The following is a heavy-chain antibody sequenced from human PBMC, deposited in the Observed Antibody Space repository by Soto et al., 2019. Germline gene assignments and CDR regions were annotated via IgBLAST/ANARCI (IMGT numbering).Heavy chain of an antibody. D-gene: IGHD3-10*01. CDR2: TYYRSKWYN. CDR1: GDSVSSNSAA. CDR3: ARDSSDYYGSGSSRGFDP. Sequence: SQTLSLTCAISGDSVSSNSAAWNWIRQSPSRGLEWLGRTYYRSKWYNDYVVSLKSRITVNPDTSRNQFSLQLNSVTPEDTAVYYCARDSSDYYGSGSSRGFDPWGQGTLVTVSS. J-gene: IGHJ5*02. V-gene: IGHV6-1*01.